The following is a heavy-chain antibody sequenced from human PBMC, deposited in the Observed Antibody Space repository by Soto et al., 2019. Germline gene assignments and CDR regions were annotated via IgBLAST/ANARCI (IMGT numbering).Heavy chain of an antibody. CDR2: ISSSGGST. D-gene: IGHD3-9*01. CDR1: GFTFSSYA. CDR3: AKAAYYDILTGYYDYFDY. J-gene: IGHJ4*02. V-gene: IGHV3-23*01. Sequence: EVQLLESGGGLVQPGGSLRLSCAASGFTFSSYAMSWVRQAPGKGLEWVSAISSSGGSTYYADSVKGRFTISRDNSKNTLYLQMNSLRAEDTAVYYCAKAAYYDILTGYYDYFDYWGQGTLVTVSS.